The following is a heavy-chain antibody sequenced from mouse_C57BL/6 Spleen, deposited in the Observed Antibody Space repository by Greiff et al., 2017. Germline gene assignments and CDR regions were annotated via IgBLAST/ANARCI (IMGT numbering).Heavy chain of an antibody. Sequence: VQLQQSGAELARPGASVKLSCTASGYTFTSYGISWVKQRTGQGLEWIGEIYPRSGNTYYNEKFKGKATLTADKSSSTAYMELRRLTSEDSAVYVWARSLDGGYFDYWGQGTTLTVSS. CDR3: ARSLDGGYFDY. J-gene: IGHJ2*01. CDR2: IYPRSGNT. V-gene: IGHV1-81*01. CDR1: GYTFTSYG. D-gene: IGHD2-3*01.